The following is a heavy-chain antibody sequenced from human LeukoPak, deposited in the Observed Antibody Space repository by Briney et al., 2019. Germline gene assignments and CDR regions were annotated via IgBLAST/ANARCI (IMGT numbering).Heavy chain of an antibody. D-gene: IGHD5-18*01. CDR3: ARIISYGGSDGFDL. J-gene: IGHJ3*01. CDR2: ISPNSGDT. CDR1: GYTLTAYY. Sequence: ASVKVSCKASGYTLTAYYIHWVRQAPGQGLQWMGWISPNSGDTDFAQNFQGRVTMTRDTPISTVYMTLSSLRSDDTAVYYCARIISYGGSDGFDLWGQGTTVTVSS. V-gene: IGHV1-2*02.